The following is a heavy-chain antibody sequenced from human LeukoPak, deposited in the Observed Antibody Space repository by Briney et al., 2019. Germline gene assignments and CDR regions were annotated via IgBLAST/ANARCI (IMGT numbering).Heavy chain of an antibody. Sequence: GGSLTLSCAASGFSVSLNYMNWVRQAPGKGLEWVSILYSGSDTYYAASVKGRFTISRDNSKNMLFLHMNSLRAEDTAVYYCARVGDHFHWYLDLWGRGTLVTVSS. J-gene: IGHJ2*01. V-gene: IGHV3-53*01. D-gene: IGHD3-10*01. CDR3: ARVGDHFHWYLDL. CDR1: GFSVSLNY. CDR2: LYSGSDT.